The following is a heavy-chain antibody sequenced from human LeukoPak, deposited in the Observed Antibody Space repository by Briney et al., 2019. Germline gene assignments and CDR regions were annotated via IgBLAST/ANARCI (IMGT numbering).Heavy chain of an antibody. Sequence: GESLKISCKGSGYSFTSYWIGWVRQMPGKGPEWMGIIYPGGSETRYDPSFQGQVTISADSSTSTAYLQWSSLRASDTAMYYCARASRDGYNQNFDHWGQGTLVTVSS. J-gene: IGHJ4*02. CDR3: ARASRDGYNQNFDH. D-gene: IGHD5-24*01. V-gene: IGHV5-51*01. CDR1: GYSFTSYW. CDR2: IYPGGSET.